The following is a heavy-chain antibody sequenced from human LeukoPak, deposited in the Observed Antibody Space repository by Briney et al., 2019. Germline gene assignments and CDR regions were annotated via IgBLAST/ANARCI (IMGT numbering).Heavy chain of an antibody. CDR2: ITGGGDAT. J-gene: IGHJ4*02. CDR3: AKSWGSGTYTFDY. D-gene: IGHD3-10*01. V-gene: IGHV3-23*01. CDR1: GFTFSAYA. Sequence: GGSLRLSCAPTGFTFSAYAMSWVRQAPGKGLEWVSTITGGGDATYHVDSVMGRFTISRDNSRNTLSLQMNSLRAEDTAVYYCAKSWGSGTYTFDYWGQGILVTVSS.